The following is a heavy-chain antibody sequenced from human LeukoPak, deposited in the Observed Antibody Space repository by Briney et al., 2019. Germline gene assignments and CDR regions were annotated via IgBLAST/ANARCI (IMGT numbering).Heavy chain of an antibody. CDR3: AKVHCSGGTCYWGAFDI. CDR2: ISWNSGSI. Sequence: GGSLRLSCAASGFTFSSYWMSWVRQAPGKGLEWVSGISWNSGSIAYADSVKGRFTISRDNAKNSLYLQMNSLRAEDMALYYCAKVHCSGGTCYWGAFDIWGQGTMVTVSS. V-gene: IGHV3-9*03. J-gene: IGHJ3*02. D-gene: IGHD2-15*01. CDR1: GFTFSSYW.